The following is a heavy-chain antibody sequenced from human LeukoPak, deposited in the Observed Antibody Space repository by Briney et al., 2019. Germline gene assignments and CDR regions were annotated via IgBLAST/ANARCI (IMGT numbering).Heavy chain of an antibody. CDR1: GFTFSSYA. V-gene: IGHV3-23*01. J-gene: IGHJ4*02. CDR3: ARSSGDYLTFDY. CDR2: ISGSGGST. Sequence: GGSLRLSCAASGFTFSSYAMSWVRQAPGKGLEWVSAISGSGGSTYYADSVKGRFTISRDNSKNTVYLQTSSLRAEDSAVYYCARSSGDYLTFDYWGQGTLVTVSS. D-gene: IGHD1-26*01.